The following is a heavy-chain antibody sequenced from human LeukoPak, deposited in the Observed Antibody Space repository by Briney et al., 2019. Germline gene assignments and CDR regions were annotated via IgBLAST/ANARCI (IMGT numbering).Heavy chain of an antibody. D-gene: IGHD4-17*01. V-gene: IGHV3-11*01. J-gene: IGHJ4*02. Sequence: GGSLRLSCAASGFTFSDYFMSWIRQAPGKGLEWVSYIGNGDTTVYYADSVKGRFTISRDNAKSSLSLQMNSLRAEDTAVYYCARDYADYVGYFFFDYWGQGTLVTVSS. CDR2: IGNGDTTV. CDR3: ARDYADYVGYFFFDY. CDR1: GFTFSDYF.